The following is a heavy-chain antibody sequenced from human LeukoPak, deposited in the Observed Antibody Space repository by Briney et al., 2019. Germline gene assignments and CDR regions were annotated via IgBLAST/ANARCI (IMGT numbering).Heavy chain of an antibody. CDR1: GFTVSSNY. D-gene: IGHD1-14*01. CDR3: ARGPTGD. Sequence: GGSLRLSCAASGFTVSSNYMSWVRQAPGKGLEWVSVIYSDGSTQYADSVKGRFTISRDNSNNTLYLQMSSLRVEGTAVYYCARGPTGDWGQGTLVTVSS. J-gene: IGHJ4*02. V-gene: IGHV3-66*01. CDR2: IYSDGST.